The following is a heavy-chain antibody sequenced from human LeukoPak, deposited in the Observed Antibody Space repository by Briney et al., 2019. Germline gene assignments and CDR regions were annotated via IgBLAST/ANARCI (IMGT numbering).Heavy chain of an antibody. CDR1: GGSMSSYY. CDR2: IYYSGTT. Sequence: SETLSLTCTVSGGSMSSYYWNWIRQPPGKGLEWIAYIYYSGTTNYNPSLKSRVTISVDASRKHFSLKLTSVTAADTAVYYCARGRFDILSGYYADYWGQGTLVTVSS. CDR3: ARGRFDILSGYYADY. J-gene: IGHJ4*02. V-gene: IGHV4-59*01. D-gene: IGHD3-9*01.